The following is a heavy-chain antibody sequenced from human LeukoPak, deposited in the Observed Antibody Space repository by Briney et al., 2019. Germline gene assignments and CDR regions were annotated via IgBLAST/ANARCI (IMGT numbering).Heavy chain of an antibody. CDR3: ARVRSSGYNPFDY. V-gene: IGHV3-21*01. D-gene: IGHD3-22*01. Sequence: GGSLRLSCAASGFTFSSYSMNWVRQAPGKGLEWVSSISSSSSYIYYADSVKGRFTISRDNAKNSLYLQMNSLRAEDTAVYYCARVRSSGYNPFDYWGQGTLVTVSS. CDR2: ISSSSSYI. CDR1: GFTFSSYS. J-gene: IGHJ4*02.